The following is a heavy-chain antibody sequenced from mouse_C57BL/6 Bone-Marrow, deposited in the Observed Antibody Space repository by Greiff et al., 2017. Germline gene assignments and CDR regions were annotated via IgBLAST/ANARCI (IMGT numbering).Heavy chain of an antibody. CDR2: IDPSDSYT. V-gene: IGHV1-50*01. J-gene: IGHJ2*01. CDR3: ARDRGFLYYFDY. Sequence: QVQLQQPGAELVKPGASVKLSCKASGYTFTSYWMQWVKQRPGQGLEWIGEIDPSDSYTNYNQKFKGKATLTVDTSSSTAYMQLSSLTSEDSAVYYCARDRGFLYYFDYWGQGTTLTVSS. CDR1: GYTFTSYW.